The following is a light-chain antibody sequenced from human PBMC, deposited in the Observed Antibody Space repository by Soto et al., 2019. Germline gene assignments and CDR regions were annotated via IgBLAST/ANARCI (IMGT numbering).Light chain of an antibody. J-gene: IGLJ1*01. CDR1: SSDVGSYNY. Sequence: QSVLTQPASVSGSPGQSITSSCTGTSSDVGSYNYVSWYQLHPGKAPKLMIYEVSNRPSGVSNRFSGSKSGDTASLTISGLQAEDEADYYCSSYTTRTTLYVFGTGTKVTVL. CDR3: SSYTTRTTLYV. V-gene: IGLV2-14*01. CDR2: EVS.